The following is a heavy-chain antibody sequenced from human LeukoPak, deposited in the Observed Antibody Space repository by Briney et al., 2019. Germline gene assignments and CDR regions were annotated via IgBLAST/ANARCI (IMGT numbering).Heavy chain of an antibody. CDR2: IRYDGSNK. J-gene: IGHJ4*02. CDR1: GFTFSSYG. V-gene: IGHV3-30*02. Sequence: PGGSLRLSCAASGFTFSSYGMHWVRQAPGKGLEWVAFIRYDGSNKYYADSVKGRFTISRDNSKNTLYLQMNSLRAEDTAVYYCAKDDIWGRVRYDMVRGVITTDCYFDYWGQGTLVTVSS. CDR3: AKDDIWGRVRYDMVRGVITTDCYFDY. D-gene: IGHD3-10*01.